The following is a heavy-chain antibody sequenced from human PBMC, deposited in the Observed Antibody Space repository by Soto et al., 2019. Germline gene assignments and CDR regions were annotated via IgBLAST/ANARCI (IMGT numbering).Heavy chain of an antibody. Sequence: GGSLRLSCAASGFTFSSYAMSWVRHAPGKGLEWVSAISGSGGSTYYADSVKGRFTISRDNSKNTLYLQMNSLRAEDTAVYYCAHSLSGFQNAFDIWGQGTMVTVSS. J-gene: IGHJ3*02. V-gene: IGHV3-23*01. CDR3: AHSLSGFQNAFDI. CDR1: GFTFSSYA. CDR2: ISGSGGST. D-gene: IGHD6-19*01.